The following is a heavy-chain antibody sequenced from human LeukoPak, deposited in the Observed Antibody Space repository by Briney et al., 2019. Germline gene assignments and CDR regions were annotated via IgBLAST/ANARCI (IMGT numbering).Heavy chain of an antibody. CDR3: AGRIPASGMRGV. D-gene: IGHD3-10*01. V-gene: IGHV4-59*08. CDR1: GFSITSYH. Sequence: SETLSLTCTVSGFSITSYHWSWIRQPPGKGLEWIGDLFNTGGTSYNASLKSRVTVSVDTSKNEVSLKVTSVTAADTAVYYCAGRIPASGMRGVWGQGTTVTVTS. J-gene: IGHJ6*02. CDR2: LFNTGGT.